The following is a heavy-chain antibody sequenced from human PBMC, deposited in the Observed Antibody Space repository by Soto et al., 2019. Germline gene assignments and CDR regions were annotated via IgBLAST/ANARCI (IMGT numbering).Heavy chain of an antibody. CDR3: ARSQPYYDFWSGYPNPFDY. CDR1: GFIFSDYW. J-gene: IGHJ4*02. CDR2: INYGGSEK. V-gene: IGHV3-7*02. Sequence: GGSLRLSCAASGFIFSDYWMNWVRQAPGKGLEWVASINYGGSEKNYVDSVKGRFTISRDNAKNSLYLQMNSLRAEDTAVYYCARSQPYYDFWSGYPNPFDYWGQGTLVTVSS. D-gene: IGHD3-3*01.